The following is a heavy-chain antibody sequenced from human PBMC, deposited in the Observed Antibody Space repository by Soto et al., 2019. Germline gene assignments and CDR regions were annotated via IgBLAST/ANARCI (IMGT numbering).Heavy chain of an antibody. CDR1: GFTFDDYT. CDR3: AKDRSSWYYYYGMDV. J-gene: IGHJ6*02. D-gene: IGHD6-13*01. V-gene: IGHV3-30*18. Sequence: GGSLRLSCAASGFTFDDYTMHWVRQAPGKGLEWVAVITCDGSNTYYADSVKGRFTISRDNSKNTLYLQMNSLRAEDTAVYYCAKDRSSWYYYYGMDVWGQGTTVTVSS. CDR2: ITCDGSNT.